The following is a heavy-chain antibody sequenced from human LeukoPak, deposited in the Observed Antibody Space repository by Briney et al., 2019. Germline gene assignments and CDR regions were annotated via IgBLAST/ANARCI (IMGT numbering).Heavy chain of an antibody. CDR2: INHSGST. CDR1: GDSVSSTNYY. V-gene: IGHV4-39*07. Sequence: SETLSLTCSVSGDSVSSTNYYWSWIRQPPGKGLEWIGEINHSGSTNYNPSLKSRVTISVDTSKNQFSLKLSSVTAADTAVYYCARGSVSVPITRFLEWSSHYYYYYYMDVWGRGTTVTVSS. D-gene: IGHD3-3*01. J-gene: IGHJ6*03. CDR3: ARGSVSVPITRFLEWSSHYYYYYYMDV.